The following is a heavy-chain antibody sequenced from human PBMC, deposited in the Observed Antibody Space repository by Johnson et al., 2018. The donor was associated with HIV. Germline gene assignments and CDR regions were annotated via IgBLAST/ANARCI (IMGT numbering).Heavy chain of an antibody. CDR2: VSYDGSTE. CDR1: GFIFTNFA. D-gene: IGHD2-2*01. CDR3: ARYYCSSSRCYSRTSSIYAFDI. Sequence: QVQLVESGGGVVQPGRSLRLACPVSGFIFTNFAMHWVRQAPGKGLEWVAVVSYDGSTEFYADSVKGRFTISRDNSKNTLFLQMNGLRPEETAVYYCARYYCSSSRCYSRTSSIYAFDIWGQGTMVTVSS. J-gene: IGHJ3*02. V-gene: IGHV3-30*04.